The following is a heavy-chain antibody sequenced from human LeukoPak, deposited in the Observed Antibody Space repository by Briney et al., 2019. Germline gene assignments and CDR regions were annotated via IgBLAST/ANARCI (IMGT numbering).Heavy chain of an antibody. CDR1: GGTFSSYA. Sequence: SVKVSCKASGGTFSSYAISWGRQAPGQGLEWMGGIIPIFGTANYAQKFQGRVTITADKSTSPAYMELHSPRPEDTAVYCCVRDPTVGRRGPFDHWGQGTMVTVSS. CDR2: IIPIFGTA. CDR3: VRDPTVGRRGPFDH. D-gene: IGHD1-26*01. J-gene: IGHJ4*02. V-gene: IGHV1-69*06.